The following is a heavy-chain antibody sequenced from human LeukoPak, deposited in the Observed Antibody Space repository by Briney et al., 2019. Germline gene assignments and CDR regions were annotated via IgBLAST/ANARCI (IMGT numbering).Heavy chain of an antibody. J-gene: IGHJ6*02. CDR1: GFTFDDYA. Sequence: GRSLRLSCAASGFTFDDYAMHWVRQAPGKGLEWVSGISWNSGSIGYADSVKGRFTISRDNAKNSLYLQMNSLRAEDTALYYCAKDMDCSSTSCYYYYGMDVWGQGTTVTVSS. V-gene: IGHV3-9*01. CDR3: AKDMDCSSTSCYYYYGMDV. D-gene: IGHD2-2*01. CDR2: ISWNSGSI.